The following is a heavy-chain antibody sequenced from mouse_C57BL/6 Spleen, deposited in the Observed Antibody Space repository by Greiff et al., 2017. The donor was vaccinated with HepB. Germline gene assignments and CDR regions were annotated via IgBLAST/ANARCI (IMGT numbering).Heavy chain of an antibody. CDR3: ARGKTTVVAGDFDY. D-gene: IGHD1-1*01. J-gene: IGHJ2*01. V-gene: IGHV1-54*01. Sequence: VKLQESGAELVRPGTSVKVSCKASGYAFTNYLIEWVKQRPGQGLEWIGVINPGSGGTNYNEKFKGKATLTADKSSSTAYMQLSSLTSEDSAVYFCARGKTTVVAGDFDYWGQGTTLTVSS. CDR1: GYAFTNYL. CDR2: INPGSGGT.